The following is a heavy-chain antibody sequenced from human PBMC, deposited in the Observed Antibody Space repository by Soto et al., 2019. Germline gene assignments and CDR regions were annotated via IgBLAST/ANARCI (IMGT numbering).Heavy chain of an antibody. CDR3: TRDRTGTTDYYYGMDV. Sequence: PGGSLRLSCTASGFTFGDYAMSWFRQAPGKGLEWVGFIRSKAYGGTTEYAASVKGRFTISRDDSKSIAYLQMNSLKTEDTAAYYCTRDRTGTTDYYYGMDVWGQGATVTVSS. CDR1: GFTFGDYA. V-gene: IGHV3-49*03. CDR2: IRSKAYGGTT. J-gene: IGHJ6*02. D-gene: IGHD1-1*01.